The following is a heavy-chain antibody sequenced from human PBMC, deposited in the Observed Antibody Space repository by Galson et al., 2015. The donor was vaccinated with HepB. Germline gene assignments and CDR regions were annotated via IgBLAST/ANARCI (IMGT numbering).Heavy chain of an antibody. V-gene: IGHV3-53*01. J-gene: IGHJ4*02. CDR3: ARGSEWELPDFDY. CDR2: IYSGGST. CDR1: GFIVSSNY. Sequence: SLRLSCAASGFIVSSNYMSWVRQAPGKGLEWVSVIYSGGSTYYADSVKGRFTISRDNSKNTLYLQMNSLRAEDTAVYYCARGSEWELPDFDYWGQGTLVTVSS. D-gene: IGHD1-26*01.